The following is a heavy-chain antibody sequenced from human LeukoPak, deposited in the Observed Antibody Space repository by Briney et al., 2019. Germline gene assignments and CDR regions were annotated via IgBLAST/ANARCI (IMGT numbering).Heavy chain of an antibody. V-gene: IGHV1-69*05. CDR3: ARRSVVCSSTSCYLDY. CDR2: IIPIFGTA. CDR1: GGTFSSCA. Sequence: SVKVSCKASGGTFSSCAISWVRQAPGQGLEWMGGIIPIFGTANYAQKFQGRVTITTDESTSTAYMELSSLRSEDTAVYYCARRSVVCSSTSCYLDYWGQGTLVTVSS. J-gene: IGHJ4*02. D-gene: IGHD2-2*01.